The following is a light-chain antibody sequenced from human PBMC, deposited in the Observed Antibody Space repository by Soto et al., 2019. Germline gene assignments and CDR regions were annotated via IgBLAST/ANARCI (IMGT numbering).Light chain of an antibody. CDR2: KAS. CDR1: ESISSW. J-gene: IGKJ2*01. Sequence: DNQMTQSPSTLSASVGDRVTITCRASESISSWLAWYQQKPGKAPNLLIYKASSLQSGVPSRFSGSGSGTEFTLTISSLQPDDSATYYCHQYNTFPYTFGQGTKLEIK. V-gene: IGKV1-5*03. CDR3: HQYNTFPYT.